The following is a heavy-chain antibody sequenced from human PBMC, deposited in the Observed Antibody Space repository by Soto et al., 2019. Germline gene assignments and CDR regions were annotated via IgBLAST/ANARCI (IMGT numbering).Heavy chain of an antibody. CDR1: GGSISSGDYY. V-gene: IGHV4-30-4*01. CDR2: IYYSGST. CDR3: ARGPRRYCSSTSCYSSHGMDV. J-gene: IGHJ6*02. Sequence: SETLSLTCTVSGGSISSGDYYWSWIRQPPGKGLEWIGYIYYSGSTYYNPSLKSRVTISVDTSKNQFSLKLSSVTAADTAVYYCARGPRRYCSSTSCYSSHGMDVWGQGTTVTVSS. D-gene: IGHD2-2*01.